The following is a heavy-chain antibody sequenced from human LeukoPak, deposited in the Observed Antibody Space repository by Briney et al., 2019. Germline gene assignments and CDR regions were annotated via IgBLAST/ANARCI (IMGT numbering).Heavy chain of an antibody. J-gene: IGHJ4*02. CDR1: GFTFSSYE. D-gene: IGHD2-2*01. V-gene: IGHV3-48*03. CDR2: ISSSGSTI. Sequence: GGSLRLSCAASGFTFSSYEMNWVRQAPGKGLEWVSYISSSGSTIYYADSVKGRFTISRDNSKNTLYLQMNSLRAEDTAVYYCAKDGGRYCSSTSCSEFDYWGQGTLVTVSS. CDR3: AKDGGRYCSSTSCSEFDY.